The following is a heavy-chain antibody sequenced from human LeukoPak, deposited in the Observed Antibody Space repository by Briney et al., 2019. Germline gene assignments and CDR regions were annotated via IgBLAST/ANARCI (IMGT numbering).Heavy chain of an antibody. J-gene: IGHJ4*02. CDR2: ISSSGSTI. V-gene: IGHV3-48*03. CDR1: GFTFSSYE. CDR3: ARNSITMFRGVNDY. D-gene: IGHD3-10*01. Sequence: PGGSLRPSCAASGFTFSSYEMNWVRQAPGKGLEWVSYISSSGSTIYYADSVKGRFTMSRDNAKKSLYLQMNSLRAEDTAVYYCARNSITMFRGVNDYWGQGTLVTVSS.